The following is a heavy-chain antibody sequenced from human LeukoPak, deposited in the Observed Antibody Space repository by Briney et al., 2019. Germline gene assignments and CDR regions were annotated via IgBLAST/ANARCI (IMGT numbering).Heavy chain of an antibody. CDR3: ARVNSSSWTLDY. D-gene: IGHD6-13*01. Sequence: SETLSLTCTVSGGSISSSSYYWGWIRQPPGKGLEWIGSIYYSGSTYYNPSLKSRVTISVDTSKNQFSLKLSSVTAADTAVYYCARVNSSSWTLDYWGQGTLVTVSS. CDR1: GGSISSSSYY. CDR2: IYYSGST. V-gene: IGHV4-39*01. J-gene: IGHJ4*02.